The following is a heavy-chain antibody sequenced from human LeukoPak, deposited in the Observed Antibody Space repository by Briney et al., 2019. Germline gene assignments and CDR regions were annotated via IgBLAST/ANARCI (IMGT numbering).Heavy chain of an antibody. V-gene: IGHV4-59*08. Sequence: SEILSLTCTVSGGSISSYYWSWIRQPPGKGLEWIGYIYYSGSTNYNPSLKSRVTISVDTSKNQFSLKLSSVTAADTAVYYCARHTGYYVFAFDYWGQGTLVTVSS. J-gene: IGHJ4*02. D-gene: IGHD1-26*01. CDR1: GGSISSYY. CDR3: ARHTGYYVFAFDY. CDR2: IYYSGST.